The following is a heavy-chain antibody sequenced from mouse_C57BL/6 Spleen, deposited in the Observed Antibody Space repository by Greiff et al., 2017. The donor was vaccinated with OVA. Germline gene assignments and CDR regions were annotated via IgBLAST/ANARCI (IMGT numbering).Heavy chain of an antibody. CDR3: ARSHGGAWFAY. CDR2: ISYDGSN. Sequence: EVQLQQPGPGLVKPSQSLSLTCSVTGYSITSGYYWNWIRQFPGNKLEWMGYISYDGSNNYNPSFKNRITITRDTSKNQFFLKLNSVTTEDTATYDCARSHGGAWFAYWGQGTLVTVSA. J-gene: IGHJ3*01. CDR1: GYSITSGYY. V-gene: IGHV3-6*01.